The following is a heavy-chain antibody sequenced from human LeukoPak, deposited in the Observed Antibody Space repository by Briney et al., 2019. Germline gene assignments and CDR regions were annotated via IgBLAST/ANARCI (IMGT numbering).Heavy chain of an antibody. D-gene: IGHD6-13*01. CDR2: INPNSGGT. CDR1: GYTFTGYY. CDR3: VRDSGRAAANR. J-gene: IGHJ4*02. Sequence: ASVKVSCKASGYTFTGYYIHWVRQAPGQGLEWMGRINPNSGGTDVAQMFQGRVTLTRDTSITTAYMDLSKLTSDDTAVYYCVRDSGRAAANRWGQGTLVTVSS. V-gene: IGHV1-2*06.